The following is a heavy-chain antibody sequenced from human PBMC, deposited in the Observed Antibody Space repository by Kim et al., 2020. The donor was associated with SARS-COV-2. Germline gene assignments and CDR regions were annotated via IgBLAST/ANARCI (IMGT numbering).Heavy chain of an antibody. D-gene: IGHD1-20*01. CDR1: GFSFSSYW. Sequence: GGSLRLSCATSGFSFSSYWMGWVRQAPGKGVEWVANIKQDGSEIYYVDSVKGRFTISRDNAKNSLYLQMNSLGGEDTAVYYCTRDGADFRYIQVFWGQGTLVTVSS. J-gene: IGHJ4*02. CDR3: TRDGADFRYIQVF. CDR2: IKQDGSEI. V-gene: IGHV3-7*03.